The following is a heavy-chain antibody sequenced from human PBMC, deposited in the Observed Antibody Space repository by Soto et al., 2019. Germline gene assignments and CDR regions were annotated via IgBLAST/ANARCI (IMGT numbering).Heavy chain of an antibody. CDR3: ARDLPLSTGVFEM. J-gene: IGHJ3*02. Sequence: SVKGRFTISRDNAKSSLFLQMHSLRTEDTAVYYCARDLPLSTGVFEMWGQGTMVTVSS. D-gene: IGHD2-8*01. V-gene: IGHV3-21*01.